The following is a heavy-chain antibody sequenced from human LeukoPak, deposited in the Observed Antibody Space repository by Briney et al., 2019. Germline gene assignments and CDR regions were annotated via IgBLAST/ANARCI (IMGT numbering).Heavy chain of an antibody. J-gene: IGHJ6*03. CDR2: MNPNSGNT. D-gene: IGHD5-12*01. V-gene: IGHV1-8*02. Sequence: GSSVKVSCKASGGTFSSYAISWVRQAPGQGLEWMGWMNPNSGNTGYVQKFQGRVTMTRNTSMSTAYMELSSLRSEDTAVYYCARAHIVTTITDYYYMDVWGKGTTVTVSS. CDR3: ARAHIVTTITDYYYMDV. CDR1: GGTFSSYA.